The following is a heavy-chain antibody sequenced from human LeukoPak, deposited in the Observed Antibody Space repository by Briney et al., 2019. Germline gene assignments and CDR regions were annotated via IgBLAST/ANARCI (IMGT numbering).Heavy chain of an antibody. D-gene: IGHD5-12*01. CDR2: INPNSGGT. CDR1: GYTFTGYY. CDR3: ARLYSGYGNYYYYMDV. Sequence: GASVKVSRKASGYTFTGYYMHWVRQALGQGLEWMGWINPNSGGTNYAQKFQGRVTMTGDTSISTAYMELSSLRSDDTAVYYCARLYSGYGNYYYYMDVWGKGTTVTVSS. J-gene: IGHJ6*03. V-gene: IGHV1-2*02.